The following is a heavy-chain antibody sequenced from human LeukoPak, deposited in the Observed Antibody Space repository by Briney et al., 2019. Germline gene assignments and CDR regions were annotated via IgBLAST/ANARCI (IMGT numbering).Heavy chain of an antibody. CDR3: AKDRYCSSTSCPIDY. Sequence: GRSLRLSCVTSGFTFDEYAMHWVRQAPGKGLEWVSGINGNSDKIGYADSVKGRFTISRDSAKKSLYLQMNSLRAEDTALYFCAKDRYCSSTSCPIDYWGQGTLVTVSS. V-gene: IGHV3-9*01. CDR2: INGNSDKI. J-gene: IGHJ4*02. D-gene: IGHD2-2*01. CDR1: GFTFDEYA.